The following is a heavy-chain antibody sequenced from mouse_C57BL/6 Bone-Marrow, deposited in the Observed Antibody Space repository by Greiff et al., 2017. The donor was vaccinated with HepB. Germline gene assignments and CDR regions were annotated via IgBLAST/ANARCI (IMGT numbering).Heavy chain of an antibody. D-gene: IGHD1-1*01. CDR1: GFTFSSYG. V-gene: IGHV5-6*01. CDR2: ISSGGSYT. J-gene: IGHJ3*01. CDR3: ASITTVVARAY. Sequence: EVQLVESGGDLVKPGGSLKLSCAASGFTFSSYGMSWVRQTPDKRLEWVATISSGGSYTYYPDSVKGRFTISRDNAKNTLYLQMSSLKSEDTAMYYCASITTVVARAYWGQGTLVTVSA.